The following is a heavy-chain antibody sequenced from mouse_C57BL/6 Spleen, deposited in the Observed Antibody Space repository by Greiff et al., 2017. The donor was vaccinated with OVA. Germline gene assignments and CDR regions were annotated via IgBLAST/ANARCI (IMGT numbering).Heavy chain of an antibody. D-gene: IGHD2-3*01. CDR3: AREGGYDGYDGDAMDY. V-gene: IGHV1-78*01. Sequence: VQLQQSDAELVQPGASVKISCKVSGYTFTDHTIHWMKQRPEQGLEWIGYIYPRDGSTKYNEKFKGKATLTADKSSSTAYMQLNSLTSEDSAVYFCAREGGYDGYDGDAMDYWGQGTSVTVSS. CDR2: IYPRDGST. CDR1: GYTFTDHT. J-gene: IGHJ4*01.